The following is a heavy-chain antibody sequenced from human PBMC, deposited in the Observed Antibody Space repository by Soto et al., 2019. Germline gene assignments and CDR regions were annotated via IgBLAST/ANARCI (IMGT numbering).Heavy chain of an antibody. Sequence: LTCTVSGGSISSYYWNWIRQPPGKGLEWIGYIYYRGNTNYNPSLKSRVTISVDTSKNQFSLKLSSVTAADTAVYYCAXXXXXXXXLTGYSTYYFDYWGQGTPVTVSS. J-gene: IGHJ4*02. CDR3: AXXXXXXXXLTGYSTYYFDY. D-gene: IGHD3-9*01. CDR2: IYYRGNT. V-gene: IGHV4-59*08. CDR1: GGSISSYY.